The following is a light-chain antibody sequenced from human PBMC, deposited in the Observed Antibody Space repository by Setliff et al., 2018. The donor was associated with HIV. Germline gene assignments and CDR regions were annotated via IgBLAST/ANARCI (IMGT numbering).Light chain of an antibody. CDR1: SSDVGGYSH. CDR3: SSYAITNTLP. Sequence: QSVLTQPASVSGSPGQSITISCTGTSSDVGGYSHVSWYQQHPGKAPKLIIYEVRNRPSGVSNLFSGSKSGNTASLTISGLQAEDEADYYCSSYAITNTLPFGTGTRSPS. V-gene: IGLV2-14*01. J-gene: IGLJ1*01. CDR2: EVR.